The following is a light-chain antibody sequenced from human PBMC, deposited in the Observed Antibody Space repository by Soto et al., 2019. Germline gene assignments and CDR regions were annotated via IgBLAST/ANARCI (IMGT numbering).Light chain of an antibody. CDR1: QSISYW. Sequence: IQMTQSPSTLSASVGDRVTITCRASQSISYWLAGYQQKPGKAPKLLIHDASTLLSGVPSRFGGSGSGTEFTLTIGSLQPDDFATYYCQHYKSYPWTFGQGTKV. CDR3: QHYKSYPWT. V-gene: IGKV1-5*01. J-gene: IGKJ1*01. CDR2: DAS.